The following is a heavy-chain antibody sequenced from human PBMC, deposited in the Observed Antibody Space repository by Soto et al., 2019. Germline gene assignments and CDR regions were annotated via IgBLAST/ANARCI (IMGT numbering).Heavy chain of an antibody. CDR1: VFMFSSYV. D-gene: IGHD2-15*01. V-gene: IGHV3-23*01. Sequence: EVQLLESGGGVVQRGGSVRLLCGASVFMFSSYVMNWVRRATGKGLEWVSSITDNGGSTYYADSVKGRFTISRDNSKNTLYLQMNSLRADDTAVYYCAKDICGPSSCYNDYWGQGTLVTVSP. CDR2: ITDNGGST. CDR3: AKDICGPSSCYNDY. J-gene: IGHJ4*02.